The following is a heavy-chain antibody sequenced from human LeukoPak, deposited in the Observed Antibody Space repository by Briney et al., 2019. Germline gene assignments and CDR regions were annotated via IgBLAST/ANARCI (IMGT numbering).Heavy chain of an antibody. CDR1: GFTFSSYG. V-gene: IGHV3-30*02. D-gene: IGHD3-9*01. CDR2: IRYDGSNK. CDR3: AKDSLTGDSTDYYYYYMDV. J-gene: IGHJ6*03. Sequence: GGSLRLSCAASGFTFSSYGMHWVRQAPGKGLEWVAFIRYDGSNKYYADSVKGRFTISRDNSKNTLYLQMNSLRAEDTAVYYCAKDSLTGDSTDYYYYYMDVWGKGTTVTVSS.